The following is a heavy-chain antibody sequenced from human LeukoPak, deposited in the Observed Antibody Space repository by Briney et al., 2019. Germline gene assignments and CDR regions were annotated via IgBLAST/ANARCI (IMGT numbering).Heavy chain of an antibody. J-gene: IGHJ4*02. V-gene: IGHV3-23*01. D-gene: IGHD6-13*01. CDR2: ISGSGGST. CDR1: GFTFSSYG. Sequence: GGSLRLSCAASGFTFSSYGLSWVRQAPGKGLEWVSGISGSGGSTNYADSVKGRFTISGDNSKNTLYLQMNSLRVEDTAVYYCARDFMYSITCAGCWGQGTLVTVSS. CDR3: ARDFMYSITCAGC.